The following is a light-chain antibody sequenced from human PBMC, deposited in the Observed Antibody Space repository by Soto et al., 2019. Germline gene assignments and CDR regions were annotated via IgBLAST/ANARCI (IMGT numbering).Light chain of an antibody. CDR1: QSVTTY. J-gene: IGKJ1*01. V-gene: IGKV3-20*01. CDR3: QQYHSSPRT. Sequence: EIVLTQSPGTLSLSPGERATLSCRASQSVTTYLAWYQQKPGQAPRLLIYGTSSRATGIPDRFSGSGSGTDFTLTISRLEPEDFAVYYCQQYHSSPRTFGQGTKVDIK. CDR2: GTS.